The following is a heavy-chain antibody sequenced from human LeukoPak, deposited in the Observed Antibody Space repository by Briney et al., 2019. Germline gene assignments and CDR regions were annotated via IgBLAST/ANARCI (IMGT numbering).Heavy chain of an antibody. Sequence: SETLSLTCTVSGDSINSDDYYWSWIRQPAGKGLEWIGRFSVSGKSNYNPSLKSRVTISVDTSKNQVSVKLTSVTAADTAVYFCARDVVAAAGTWDYWGQGTLVTVSS. V-gene: IGHV4-61*02. J-gene: IGHJ4*02. CDR1: GDSINSDDYY. CDR3: ARDVVAAAGTWDY. D-gene: IGHD6-13*01. CDR2: FSVSGKS.